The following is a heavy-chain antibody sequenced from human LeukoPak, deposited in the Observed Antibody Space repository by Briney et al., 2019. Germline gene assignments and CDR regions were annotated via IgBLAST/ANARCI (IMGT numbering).Heavy chain of an antibody. CDR2: IHPNSGAS. Sequence: ASVKVSCKTSTGYYMHWVRQAPGQGLEYMGWIHPNSGASKSAPKFQGRVTMTRDTSINTDYAELSSLTSDDTAMYYCAREGRAGSSGWFGAFDIWGQGTMVIVSS. D-gene: IGHD6-13*01. CDR3: AREGRAGSSGWFGAFDI. CDR1: TGYY. V-gene: IGHV1-2*02. J-gene: IGHJ3*02.